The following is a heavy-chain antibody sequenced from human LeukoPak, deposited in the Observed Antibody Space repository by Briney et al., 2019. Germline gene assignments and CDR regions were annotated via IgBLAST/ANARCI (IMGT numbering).Heavy chain of an antibody. D-gene: IGHD5-12*01. CDR2: ISYDGSNK. Sequence: PGRSLRLSCAASGFTFSSYGMHWVRQAPGKGLEWVAVISYDGSNKYYADSVKGRFTISRDNSKNTLYLQMNSLRAEDTAVYYCAKDPTTRYYYYYGMDVWGQGTTVTVSS. CDR1: GFTFSSYG. CDR3: AKDPTTRYYYYYGMDV. V-gene: IGHV3-30*18. J-gene: IGHJ6*02.